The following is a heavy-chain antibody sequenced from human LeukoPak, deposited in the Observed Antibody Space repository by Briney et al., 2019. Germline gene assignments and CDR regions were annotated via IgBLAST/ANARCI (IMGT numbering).Heavy chain of an antibody. V-gene: IGHV3-48*01. Sequence: GGSLRLSCAASGFTFSHHSMTWVRQAPGKGLEWLAYISTASSTIYYAESLTGRFTISRDNAKNSLDLQMNSLRTEDTAVYYCAKDRLLNRRGDCYIFDYWGQGTVVTVSS. CDR2: ISTASSTI. CDR1: GFTFSHHS. D-gene: IGHD2-21*02. CDR3: AKDRLLNRRGDCYIFDY. J-gene: IGHJ4*02.